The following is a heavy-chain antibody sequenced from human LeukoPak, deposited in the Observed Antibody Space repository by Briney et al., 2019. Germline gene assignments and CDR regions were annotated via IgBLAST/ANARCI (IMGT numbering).Heavy chain of an antibody. CDR1: GYTFTSYY. J-gene: IGHJ3*02. CDR2: IDPSGGST. D-gene: IGHD3-22*01. CDR3: ARDQGGYYDSNAFDI. Sequence: ASVKVSCKASGYTFTSYYMHWVRQAPGQGLEWMGIIDPSGGSTSYAQKFQGRVTMTRDTSTSTVYMELSSLRSEDTAVYYCARDQGGYYDSNAFDIWGQGTMVTVSP. V-gene: IGHV1-46*01.